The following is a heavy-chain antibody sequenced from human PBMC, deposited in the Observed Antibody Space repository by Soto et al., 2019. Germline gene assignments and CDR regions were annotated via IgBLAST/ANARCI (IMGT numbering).Heavy chain of an antibody. CDR2: INHSGST. CDR3: ARGRELGFDDAFDI. CDR1: DWYFSCYY. D-gene: IGHD1-26*01. Sequence: SETMSLTSAFYDWYFSCYYWSWIRQQPGKGLEWIGEINHSGSTNYNPSLKSRVTISVDTSKNQFSLKLSSVTAADTAVYYCARGRELGFDDAFDIWGQGTMVTVSS. V-gene: IGHV4-34*01. J-gene: IGHJ3*02.